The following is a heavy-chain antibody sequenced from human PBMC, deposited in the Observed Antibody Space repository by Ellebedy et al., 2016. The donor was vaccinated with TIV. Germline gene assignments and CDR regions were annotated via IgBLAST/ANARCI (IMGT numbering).Heavy chain of an antibody. CDR2: IYWDDDK. Sequence: SGPTLVKPTQTLTLTCTFSGFSLCTSGVGVGWIRQPPGKALEWLALIYWDDDKRYSPSLKSRLTITKDTSKNQVVLTMTNMDPVDTATYYCAHRGLDSSNWYGNWFDPWGQGTLVTVSS. J-gene: IGHJ5*02. V-gene: IGHV2-5*02. D-gene: IGHD6-13*01. CDR1: GFSLCTSGVG. CDR3: AHRGLDSSNWYGNWFDP.